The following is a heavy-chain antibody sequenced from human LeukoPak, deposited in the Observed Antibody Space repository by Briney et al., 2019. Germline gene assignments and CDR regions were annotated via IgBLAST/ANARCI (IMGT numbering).Heavy chain of an antibody. D-gene: IGHD3-3*01. J-gene: IGHJ3*02. V-gene: IGHV3-23*01. CDR1: GFIFDDYA. CDR3: AKSRLSGINDAFDI. Sequence: GGSLRLSCAASGFIFDDYAMHWVRQAPGKGLEWVSAISGSAVITFYADSVKGRFTISRDNSKNTLYLQMNSLRAGDTALYYCAKSRLSGINDAFDIWGQGTMVTVSS. CDR2: ISGSAVIT.